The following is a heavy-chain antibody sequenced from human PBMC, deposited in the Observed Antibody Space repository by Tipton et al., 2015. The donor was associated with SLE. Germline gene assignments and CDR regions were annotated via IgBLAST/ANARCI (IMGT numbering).Heavy chain of an antibody. CDR2: INHSGST. J-gene: IGHJ3*02. CDR3: ARPRSHRGAFDI. V-gene: IGHV4-34*01. CDR1: GGSFIDYY. Sequence: TLSLTCAVYGGSFIDYYWSWIRQPPGKGLEWIGEINHSGSTNYNPSLKSRVTISVDTSKNQFSLKLSSVTAADTAVYYCARPRSHRGAFDIWGLGTMVTVSS.